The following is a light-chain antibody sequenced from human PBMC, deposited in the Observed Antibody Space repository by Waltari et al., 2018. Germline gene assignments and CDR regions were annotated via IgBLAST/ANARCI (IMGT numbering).Light chain of an antibody. CDR1: SLRRYS. CDR3: LSRDISSTRF. J-gene: IGLJ2*01. CDR2: GQD. Sequence: SSELTQDPTVSVALGQTVRITCQGDSLRRYSASWYQKRPGQAPVLVFYGQDNRPSGIPDRFSGSTSGDTATLTITGTQAEDEADYYCLSRDISSTRFFGGGTRLTV. V-gene: IGLV3-19*01.